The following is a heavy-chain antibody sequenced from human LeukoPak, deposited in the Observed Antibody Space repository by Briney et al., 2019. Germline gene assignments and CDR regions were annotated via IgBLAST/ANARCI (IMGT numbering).Heavy chain of an antibody. Sequence: SQTLSLTCAVYVESFSGYYWSWIRQPPGKGLECVGEINHSGSTNYNPSLKSRVTISVDTSKNQFSLKLSSVTAADTAVYYCARRPGIAAAGLMLPNYYYYMDVWGKGTTVTISS. V-gene: IGHV4-34*01. CDR3: ARRPGIAAAGLMLPNYYYYMDV. CDR2: INHSGST. D-gene: IGHD6-13*01. J-gene: IGHJ6*03. CDR1: VESFSGYY.